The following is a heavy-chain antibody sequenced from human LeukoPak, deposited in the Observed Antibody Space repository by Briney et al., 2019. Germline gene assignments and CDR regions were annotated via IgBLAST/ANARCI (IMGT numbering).Heavy chain of an antibody. CDR3: ARDHGDYPFDY. D-gene: IGHD4-17*01. V-gene: IGHV3-21*01. J-gene: IGHJ4*02. CDR2: ISSSSSYI. CDR1: GFAFSSYS. Sequence: GALRLSCAASGFAFSSYSMNWVRQAPGRGLEWVSSISSSSSYIYYADSVKGRFTISRDNAKNSLYLQMNSLRAEDTAVYYCARDHGDYPFDYWGRGTLVTVSS.